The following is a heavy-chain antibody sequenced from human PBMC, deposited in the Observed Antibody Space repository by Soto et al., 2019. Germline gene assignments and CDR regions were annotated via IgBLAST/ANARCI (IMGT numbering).Heavy chain of an antibody. CDR1: GYSVSSSDYY. CDR3: APLSVSLSGPYGIHV. Sequence: ASETLSLTCSVSGYSVSSSDYYWAWIRQPPGKGLEWIGSMLYSGLTYYNPSLKSRVTLSVDTSKNQFPVRLNSVTASDTAVYYCAPLSVSLSGPYGIHVWGQGTTVTVS. J-gene: IGHJ6*02. CDR2: MLYSGLT. V-gene: IGHV4-39*01. D-gene: IGHD2-15*01.